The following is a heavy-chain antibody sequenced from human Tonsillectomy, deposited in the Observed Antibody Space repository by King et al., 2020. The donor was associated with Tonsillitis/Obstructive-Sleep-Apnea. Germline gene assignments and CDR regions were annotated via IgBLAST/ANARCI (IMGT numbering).Heavy chain of an antibody. J-gene: IGHJ4*02. CDR1: GVSFSSYA. CDR2: MSGSGGST. D-gene: IGHD3-22*01. V-gene: IGHV3-23*04. CDR3: AKGATMIIPDGFDY. Sequence: VQLVESGGGLVQPGGSLRLAWAASGVSFSSYAMRWVRQAPGKGLDWVLTMSGSGGSTYYADSVKGRFTISRDNSKNTLYLKMNSLRAEDTAVYYCAKGATMIIPDGFDYWGQGTLVTVSS.